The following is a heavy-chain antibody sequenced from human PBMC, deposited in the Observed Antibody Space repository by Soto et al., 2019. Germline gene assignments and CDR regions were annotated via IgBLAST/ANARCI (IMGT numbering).Heavy chain of an antibody. CDR1: GGSVSSGDYY. J-gene: IGHJ6*02. D-gene: IGHD2-2*01. Sequence: PSETLSLICKVSGGSVSSGDYYWIWIRQPPGKVLDWIGYIYYSGSTYYNPSLKSRVTISVDTSKNQFSLKLSSVTAADTAVYYCARDRITRYCSSTSCYYYYYGMDVWGQGTTVTVSS. CDR3: ARDRITRYCSSTSCYYYYYGMDV. V-gene: IGHV4-30-4*01. CDR2: IYYSGST.